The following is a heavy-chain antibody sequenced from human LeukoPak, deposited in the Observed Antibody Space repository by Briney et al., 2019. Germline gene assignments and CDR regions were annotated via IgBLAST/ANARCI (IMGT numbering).Heavy chain of an antibody. V-gene: IGHV3-9*01. CDR3: ARVIMADYYYGMDV. CDR2: ISWNSGSI. Sequence: GGSLRLSCAASGFTFDDYAMHWVRQAPGKGLEWVSGISWNSGSIGYADSVKGRFTISRDNAKNPLYLQMNSLRAEDTALYYCARVIMADYYYGMDVWGQGITVTVSS. D-gene: IGHD3-10*01. J-gene: IGHJ6*02. CDR1: GFTFDDYA.